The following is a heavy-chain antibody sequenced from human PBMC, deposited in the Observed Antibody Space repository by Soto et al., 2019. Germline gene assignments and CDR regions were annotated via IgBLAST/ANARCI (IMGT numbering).Heavy chain of an antibody. V-gene: IGHV3-23*01. J-gene: IGHJ6*02. CDR3: AKDFPTQYYYYGMDV. CDR1: GFSLSSYA. Sequence: GGSLRLSCAACGFSLSSYATSWVRKAPGKGLEWVSAISGSGGSTYYADSVKGRFTISRDNSKNALYLQMNSLRAEDTAVYYCAKDFPTQYYYYGMDVWGQGTTVTVSS. CDR2: ISGSGGST.